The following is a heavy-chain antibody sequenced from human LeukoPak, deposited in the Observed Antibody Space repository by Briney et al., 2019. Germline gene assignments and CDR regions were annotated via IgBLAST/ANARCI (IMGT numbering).Heavy chain of an antibody. CDR3: ARDCIAVAYFDY. V-gene: IGHV3-21*01. D-gene: IGHD6-19*01. J-gene: IGHJ4*02. CDR1: GFTFCSYS. Sequence: GGSLRLSCAASGFTFCSYSMNWVRQAPGQGLEWVSSISSSSSYIYYAGSVKGRFTISRDNAKNSLYLQTNSLRAEATAVYCCARDCIAVAYFDYWGQRTLVTVSS. CDR2: ISSSSSYI.